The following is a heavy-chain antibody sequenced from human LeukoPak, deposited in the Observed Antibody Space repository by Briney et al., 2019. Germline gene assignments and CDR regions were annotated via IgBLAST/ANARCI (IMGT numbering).Heavy chain of an antibody. CDR1: GGSISTYY. J-gene: IGHJ5*02. CDR2: IYYTGST. Sequence: SETLSLTCTVSGGSISTYYWSWIRQPPGKGLEWISYIYYTGSTSYNPSLKSRVTMSLDASKNQFSLKLSSVTAADTAVYYCARDPSPFYSGSYLGFDPWGQGTLVTVSS. CDR3: ARDPSPFYSGSYLGFDP. D-gene: IGHD1-26*01. V-gene: IGHV4-59*01.